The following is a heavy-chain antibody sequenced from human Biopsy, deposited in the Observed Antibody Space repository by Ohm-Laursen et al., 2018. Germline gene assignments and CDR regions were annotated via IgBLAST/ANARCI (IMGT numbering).Heavy chain of an antibody. CDR2: VFHSGIT. CDR3: ARESIVLQWFGDLSSGDSGFDL. CDR1: GGAISGTSYY. D-gene: IGHD3-10*01. J-gene: IGHJ5*02. V-gene: IGHV4-61*01. Sequence: TLSLTWTVSGGAISGTSYYWTWIRQPPGKGLEWIGYVFHSGITHYNPSLKSRVTMSVDTSKNQFSLHLTSVTAADTAVYYCARESIVLQWFGDLSSGDSGFDLWGQGTLVTVSS.